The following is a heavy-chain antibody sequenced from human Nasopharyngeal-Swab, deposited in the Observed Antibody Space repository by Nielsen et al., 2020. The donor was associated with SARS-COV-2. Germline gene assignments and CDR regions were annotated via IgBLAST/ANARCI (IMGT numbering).Heavy chain of an antibody. CDR3: ARMTPLAVAGGSWFDP. D-gene: IGHD6-19*01. CDR2: INHSGST. V-gene: IGHV4-34*01. CDR1: GGSFSGYY. J-gene: IGHJ5*02. Sequence: SQTLSLTGAVYGGSFSGYYWSWIRQPPGKGLEWIGEINHSGSTNYNPSLKSRVTISVDTSKNQFSLKLSSVTAADTAVYYCARMTPLAVAGGSWFDPWGQGTLVTVSS.